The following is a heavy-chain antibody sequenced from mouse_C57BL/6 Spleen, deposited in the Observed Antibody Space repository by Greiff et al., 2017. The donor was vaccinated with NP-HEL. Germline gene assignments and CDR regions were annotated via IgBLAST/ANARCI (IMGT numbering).Heavy chain of an antibody. CDR1: GFTFSDYG. CDR3: ARRRNYDNAMDY. Sequence: DVKVEESGGGLVKPGGSLKLSCAASGFTFSDYGMHWVRQAPEKGLEWVAYISSGSSTIYYADTVKGRFTISRDNAKNTLFLQMTSLRSEDTAMYYCARRRNYDNAMDYWGQGTSVTVSS. D-gene: IGHD2-4*01. CDR2: ISSGSSTI. V-gene: IGHV5-17*01. J-gene: IGHJ4*01.